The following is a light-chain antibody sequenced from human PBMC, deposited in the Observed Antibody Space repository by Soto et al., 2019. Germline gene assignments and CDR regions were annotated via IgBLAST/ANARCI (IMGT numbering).Light chain of an antibody. J-gene: IGKJ4*01. CDR2: GAS. CDR3: QQPFSSPLT. Sequence: DIQMTQSPSSLSASVGDRVTITCRASQSINNYLSWYQQKSGKAPDRLIFGASTLASGVPSRFSGSGSGTNFTLTISGLQHEDFPTYFCQQPFSSPLTFGGGTKVDIK. CDR1: QSINNY. V-gene: IGKV1-39*01.